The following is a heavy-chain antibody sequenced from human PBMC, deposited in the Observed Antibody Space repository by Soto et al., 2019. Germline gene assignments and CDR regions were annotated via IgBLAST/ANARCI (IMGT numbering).Heavy chain of an antibody. CDR3: ARGRSITMVPGVHQLFDL. CDR2: INHSGST. D-gene: IGHD3-10*01. CDR1: GGSFSGYY. Sequence: PSETLYLTCAVYGGSFSGYYWSWSRQPPGKGLEWIGEINHSGSTNYNPSLKSRVTISVDTSKNQSSLKLSSVTAADTAVYYCARGRSITMVPGVHQLFDLRGKGNLVIVSS. J-gene: IGHJ5*02. V-gene: IGHV4-34*01.